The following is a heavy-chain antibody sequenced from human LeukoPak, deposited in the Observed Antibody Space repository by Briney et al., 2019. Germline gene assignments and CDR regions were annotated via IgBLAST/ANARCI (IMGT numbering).Heavy chain of an antibody. Sequence: PGRSLRLSRAASGFTFSNYGMHWVRQAPGEGLEWVAVIWYDGSNKYYADSVKGRFTISRDNSKNTLYLQMNSLRAEDTAVYYCAGNYGPYYFDYWGQGTLVTVSS. CDR1: GFTFSNYG. CDR3: AGNYGPYYFDY. CDR2: IWYDGSNK. J-gene: IGHJ4*02. D-gene: IGHD3-10*01. V-gene: IGHV3-33*01.